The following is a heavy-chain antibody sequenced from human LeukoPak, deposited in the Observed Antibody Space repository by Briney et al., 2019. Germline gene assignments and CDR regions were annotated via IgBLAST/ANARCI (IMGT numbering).Heavy chain of an antibody. CDR2: ITVSGGSA. CDR3: ARGRLDGAGTDY. J-gene: IGHJ4*02. V-gene: IGHV3-23*01. Sequence: PGGSLRLSCAASAFTFSSYAMSLVRQAPGKGLDWVSTITVSGGSAYYADSVQGRVTISRDNSKNTLYLQMSSLRADDTAVYYCARGRLDGAGTDYWGQGTLVTVSS. CDR1: AFTFSSYA. D-gene: IGHD6-19*01.